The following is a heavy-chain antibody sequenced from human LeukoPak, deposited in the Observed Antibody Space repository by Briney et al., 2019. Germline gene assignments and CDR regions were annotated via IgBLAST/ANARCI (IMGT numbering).Heavy chain of an antibody. Sequence: KTSETLSLTCTVSGGSISSYYWSWIRQPAGKGLEWIGRIYTSGSTNYNPSLKSRVTMSVDTSKNQFSLKLSSVTAADTAVYYCARDKGIAAAGTHPFDYWSQGTLVTVSS. CDR2: IYTSGST. V-gene: IGHV4-4*07. CDR1: GGSISSYY. D-gene: IGHD6-13*01. CDR3: ARDKGIAAAGTHPFDY. J-gene: IGHJ4*02.